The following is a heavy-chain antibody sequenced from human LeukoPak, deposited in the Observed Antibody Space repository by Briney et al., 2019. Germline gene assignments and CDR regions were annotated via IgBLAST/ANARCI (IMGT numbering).Heavy chain of an antibody. J-gene: IGHJ6*02. CDR2: IYSGGST. D-gene: IGHD1-26*01. CDR3: AMALGGPNGMDV. Sequence: GGSLRLSCAASGFTVSSNYMSWGRQAPGKGLEWVSVIYSGGSTYYADSVKGRFTISRDNSKNTLYLQMNSLRAEDTAVYYCAMALGGPNGMDVWGQGTTVTVSS. CDR1: GFTVSSNY. V-gene: IGHV3-53*01.